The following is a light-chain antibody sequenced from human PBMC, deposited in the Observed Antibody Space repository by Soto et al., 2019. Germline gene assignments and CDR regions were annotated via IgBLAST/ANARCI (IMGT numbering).Light chain of an antibody. Sequence: DIVMNQSPDSLAVSLGGRANINCKSRPGVLFSFHNKNYFAWYQQKPGQPPKLLIYWASTRESGVPDRFSGSGSGTDFTLTISSLQAEDVAVYYCQQYYSTPWTFGQGTKVEIK. V-gene: IGKV4-1*01. J-gene: IGKJ1*01. CDR1: PGVLFSFHNKNY. CDR2: WAS. CDR3: QQYYSTPWT.